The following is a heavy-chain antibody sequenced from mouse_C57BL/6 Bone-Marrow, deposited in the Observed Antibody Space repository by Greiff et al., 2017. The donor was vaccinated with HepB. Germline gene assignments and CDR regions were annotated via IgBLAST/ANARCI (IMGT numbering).Heavy chain of an antibody. CDR2: IDPSDSYT. V-gene: IGHV1-50*01. CDR1: GYTFTSYW. D-gene: IGHD1-1*01. CDR3: AENYYGSSHWYFDV. J-gene: IGHJ1*03. Sequence: VQLQQPGAELVKPGASVKLSCKAYGYTFTSYWMQWVKQRPGQGLEWIGEIDPSDSYTNYNQKFKGKATLTVDTSSSTAYMQLSSLTSEDSAVYYCAENYYGSSHWYFDVWGTGTTVTVSS.